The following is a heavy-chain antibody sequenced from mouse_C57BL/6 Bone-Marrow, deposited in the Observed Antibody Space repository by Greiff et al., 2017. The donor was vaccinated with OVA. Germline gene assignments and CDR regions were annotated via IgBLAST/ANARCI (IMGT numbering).Heavy chain of an antibody. CDR1: GYAFTNYL. V-gene: IGHV1-54*01. Sequence: VKLMESGAELVRPGTSVKVSCKASGYAFTNYLIEWVKQRPGQGLEWIGVINPGSGGTNYNEKFKGKATLTADKSSSTAYMQLSSLTSEDSAVYFCARGGIYYGPWFAYWGQGTLVTVSA. J-gene: IGHJ3*01. D-gene: IGHD2-1*01. CDR2: INPGSGGT. CDR3: ARGGIYYGPWFAY.